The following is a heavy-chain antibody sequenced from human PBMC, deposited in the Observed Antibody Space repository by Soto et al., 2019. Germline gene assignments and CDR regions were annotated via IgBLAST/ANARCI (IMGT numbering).Heavy chain of an antibody. D-gene: IGHD4-4*01. Sequence: GGSLRLSCAASGFTFSDYYMSWIRQAPGKGLEWVSYISSSGSTIYYADSVKGRFTISRDNSKNTLYLQMNSLRAEDTAVYYCARDFWTTVTTPDYWGQGTLVTVSS. CDR3: ARDFWTTVTTPDY. V-gene: IGHV3-11*04. J-gene: IGHJ4*02. CDR1: GFTFSDYY. CDR2: ISSSGSTI.